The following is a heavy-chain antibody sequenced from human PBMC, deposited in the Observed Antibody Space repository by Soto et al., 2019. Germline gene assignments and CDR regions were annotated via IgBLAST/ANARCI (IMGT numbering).Heavy chain of an antibody. CDR2: IYWDDDN. CDR3: AHTLLRRSTYYYGMEV. CDR1: GFSLSTSGVG. J-gene: IGHJ6*02. V-gene: IGHV2-5*02. D-gene: IGHD3-10*01. Sequence: QITLKESGPTLVKVTQTLTLTCTFSGFSLSTSGVGVAWSRQPPGKALEWLALIYWDDDNRYSPSLKSRLTNTKDTSKNQVVLTMTNMDPVDTATYYCAHTLLRRSTYYYGMEVWGQGTTVTVSS.